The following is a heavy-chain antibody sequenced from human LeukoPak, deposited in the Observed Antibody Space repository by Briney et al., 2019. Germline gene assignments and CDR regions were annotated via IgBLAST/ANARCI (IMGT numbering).Heavy chain of an antibody. V-gene: IGHV3-21*01. Sequence: PGGPLRFSCEASGLTSGSNTMNWVRKPPGKGREWVSSITSSSSYIYYADSVKGRFTISRDNAKNSLYLQMNSLRAEDTAVYYCASRSDYFDYWGQGTLVTVSS. CDR2: ITSSSSYI. CDR1: GLTSGSNT. J-gene: IGHJ4*02. CDR3: ASRSDYFDY. D-gene: IGHD5-12*01.